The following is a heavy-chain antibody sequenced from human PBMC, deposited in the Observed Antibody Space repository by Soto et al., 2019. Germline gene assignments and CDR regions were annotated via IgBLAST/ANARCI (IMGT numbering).Heavy chain of an antibody. J-gene: IGHJ6*02. CDR2: ISGSGGST. CDR3: ANVLRYVGGMEG. CDR1: GFTFSSYA. V-gene: IGHV3-23*01. D-gene: IGHD3-9*01. Sequence: GWSLRLSCAASGFTFSSYAMSLVRQAPGKGLEWVSAISGSGGSTYYADYVKGRFTISRDNSKNKLYLQMNRLRAEDTAVYYCANVLRYVGGMEGWGQGTKVTVS.